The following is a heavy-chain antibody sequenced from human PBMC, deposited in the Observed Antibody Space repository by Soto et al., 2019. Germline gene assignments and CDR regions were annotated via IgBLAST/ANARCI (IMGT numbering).Heavy chain of an antibody. V-gene: IGHV5-51*01. CDR1: GYRFTSYW. D-gene: IGHD2-15*01. J-gene: IGHJ6*02. CDR2: IYPGDSDT. CDR3: ASQKGYCSGAGCFMDYYYGMDV. Sequence: PGESLKISCKGSGYRFTSYWIGWVRRMPGKGLEWMGIIYPGDSDTRYSPSFQGQVTISADKSISTVYLQWSSLKASDTAMYYCASQKGYCSGAGCFMDYYYGMDVWGQGTTVTVSS.